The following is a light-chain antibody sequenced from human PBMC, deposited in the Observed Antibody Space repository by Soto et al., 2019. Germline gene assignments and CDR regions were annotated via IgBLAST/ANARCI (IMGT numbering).Light chain of an antibody. CDR2: GAS. CDR3: HQYGSSPRT. V-gene: IGKV3-20*01. J-gene: IGKJ1*01. Sequence: EIVMTQSPTTLSVSPGERATLSCWASQSVNTRLAWYQQIPGQGPRLLIYGASTRATGIPARFSGSGSGTDFTLTISRLEPEDFAVYYCHQYGSSPRTFGQGTKVDIK. CDR1: QSVNTR.